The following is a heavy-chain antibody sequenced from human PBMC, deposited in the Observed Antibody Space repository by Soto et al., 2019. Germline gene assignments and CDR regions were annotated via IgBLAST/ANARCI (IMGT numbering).Heavy chain of an antibody. Sequence: GGSLRLSCAASGFTFSNAWMSWVRQAPGKGLEWVGRIKSKTDGGTTDYAAPVKGRFTISRDDSKNTLYLQMNSLKTEDTAVYYCTTAKVPHPGDPGYSGYDWDYWGQGTLVTVSS. CDR3: TTAKVPHPGDPGYSGYDWDY. CDR2: IKSKTDGGTT. V-gene: IGHV3-15*01. J-gene: IGHJ4*02. D-gene: IGHD5-12*01. CDR1: GFTFSNAW.